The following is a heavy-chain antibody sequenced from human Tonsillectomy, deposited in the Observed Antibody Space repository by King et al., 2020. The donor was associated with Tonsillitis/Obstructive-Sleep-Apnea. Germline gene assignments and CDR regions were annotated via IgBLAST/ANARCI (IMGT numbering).Heavy chain of an antibody. J-gene: IGHJ4*02. CDR3: ASAPTGWELLFDY. Sequence: VQLVESGGGLVKPGGSLRLSCAASGFTFSDYYMSWIRQAPGKGLKWVSYISRSGSTIYYADSVKGRFTISRDNAKSSLYLQMNSLRAEDTAVYYCASAPTGWELLFDYWGQGTLVTVSS. V-gene: IGHV3-11*01. CDR1: GFTFSDYY. D-gene: IGHD1-26*01. CDR2: ISRSGSTI.